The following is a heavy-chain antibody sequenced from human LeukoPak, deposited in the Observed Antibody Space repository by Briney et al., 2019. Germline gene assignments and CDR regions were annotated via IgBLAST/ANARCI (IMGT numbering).Heavy chain of an antibody. CDR2: ISGSGGST. D-gene: IGHD5-18*01. CDR1: GLTFSSYA. J-gene: IGHJ4*02. Sequence: GGSLRLSCAASGLTFSSYAMSWVRQAPGKGLEWVSAISGSGGSTYYADSVKGRFTISRDNSKNTLYLQMNSLRAEDTAVYYCARSWIQLWLLGYWGQGTLVTVSS. V-gene: IGHV3-23*01. CDR3: ARSWIQLWLLGY.